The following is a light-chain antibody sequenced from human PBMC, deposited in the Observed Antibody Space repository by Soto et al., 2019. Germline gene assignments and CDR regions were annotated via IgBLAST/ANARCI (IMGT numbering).Light chain of an antibody. CDR2: AAS. V-gene: IGKV1-39*01. CDR3: QQSYSKPWT. J-gene: IGKJ1*01. CDR1: QSISSY. Sequence: EIPVNKSLSCLSTSLPYTVTINCRASQSISSYLNWYQQKPGKAPKLLIYAASSLQSGVPSRFSGSGSGTDFTLTISRLQPEDFATYYCQQSYSKPWTFGQGTNVEIK.